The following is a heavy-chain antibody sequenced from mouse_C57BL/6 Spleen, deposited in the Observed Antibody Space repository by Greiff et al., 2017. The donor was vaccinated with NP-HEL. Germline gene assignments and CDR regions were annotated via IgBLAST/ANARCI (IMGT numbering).Heavy chain of an antibody. CDR1: GFTFSSYA. CDR2: ISSGGDYI. D-gene: IGHD1-1*01. Sequence: EVQRVESGEGLVKPGGSLKLSCAASGFTFSSYAMSWVRQTPEKRLEWVAYISSGGDYIYYADTVKGRFTISRDNARNTLYLQMSSLKSEDTAMYYCTRENYYGSRDWFAYWGQGTLVTVSA. J-gene: IGHJ3*01. V-gene: IGHV5-9-1*02. CDR3: TRENYYGSRDWFAY.